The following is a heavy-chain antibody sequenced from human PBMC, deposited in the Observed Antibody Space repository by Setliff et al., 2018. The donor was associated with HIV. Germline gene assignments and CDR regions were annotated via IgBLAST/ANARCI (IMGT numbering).Heavy chain of an antibody. V-gene: IGHV1-2*06. D-gene: IGHD6-19*01. Sequence: ASVKVSCKASGYTFTGYYMHWVRQAPGQGLEWMGRRNPNSGGTHYAQKFQGRVTMTRDTSICTAYMELSRLSSDDPAVYYCATHSSGRYFRAFDIWCQGTMVTVSS. J-gene: IGHJ3*02. CDR2: RNPNSGGT. CDR1: GYTFTGYY. CDR3: ATHSSGRYFRAFDI.